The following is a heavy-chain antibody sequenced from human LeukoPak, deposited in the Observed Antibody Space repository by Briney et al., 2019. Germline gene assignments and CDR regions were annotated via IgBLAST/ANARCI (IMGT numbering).Heavy chain of an antibody. Sequence: SSETLSLTCAVSGVAISRGGYAWNWIRQPPGKGLEWIAYIYHSGTTYYNPSLKSRATISVDTSKNQFSLKLSSVTAADTAVYYCVRGRYSSGWFKDKNWFDPWGQGIPVTVSS. V-gene: IGHV4-30-4*07. CDR2: IYHSGTT. D-gene: IGHD6-19*01. CDR1: GVAISRGGYA. J-gene: IGHJ5*02. CDR3: VRGRYSSGWFKDKNWFDP.